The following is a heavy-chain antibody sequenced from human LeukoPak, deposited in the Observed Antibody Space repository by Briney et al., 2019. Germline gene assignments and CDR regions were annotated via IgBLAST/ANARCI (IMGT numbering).Heavy chain of an antibody. Sequence: GGSLRLTCAASGFTFSSYWMHWVRQAPGKGLVWVSRINSDGSSTNYADSVKGRFTISRDNAKNTLYLQMNSLRAEDTAVYYCARDSGYYGLAFDYWGQGTLVTVSS. J-gene: IGHJ4*02. CDR3: ARDSGYYGLAFDY. D-gene: IGHD3-22*01. V-gene: IGHV3-74*01. CDR1: GFTFSSYW. CDR2: INSDGSST.